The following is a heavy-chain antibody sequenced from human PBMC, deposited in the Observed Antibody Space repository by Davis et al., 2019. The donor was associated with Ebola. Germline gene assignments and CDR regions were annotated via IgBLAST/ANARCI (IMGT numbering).Heavy chain of an antibody. J-gene: IGHJ4*02. CDR3: AREGKYRDESRTFDY. Sequence: GESLKISCAASGFTFSNHWMHWVRQAPGKGLVWVSRINSDGSSTNYADSVKGRFTISRDNAKNTLNLQMNSLRAEDTAVYYCAREGKYRDESRTFDYWGQGTLVTVSS. CDR2: INSDGSST. CDR1: GFTFSNHW. V-gene: IGHV3-74*01. D-gene: IGHD2-2*01.